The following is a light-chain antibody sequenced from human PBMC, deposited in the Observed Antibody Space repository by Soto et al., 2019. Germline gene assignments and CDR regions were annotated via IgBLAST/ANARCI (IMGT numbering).Light chain of an antibody. V-gene: IGLV2-8*01. J-gene: IGLJ3*02. CDR3: LSYTITSILV. CDR1: SSDIGGYNS. Sequence: QSALTQSPSASGSPGQSVTISCTGTSSDIGGYNSVSWYQQHPGKAPKVMIYDVTKRPSGVPDRFSGSKSGNTASLTVSALQAEDEADYYCLSYTITSILVFGGGTKLTVL. CDR2: DVT.